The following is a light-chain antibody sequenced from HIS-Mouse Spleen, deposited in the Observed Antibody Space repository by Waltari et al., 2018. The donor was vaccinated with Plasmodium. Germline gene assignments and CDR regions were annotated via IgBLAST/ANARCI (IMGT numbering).Light chain of an antibody. Sequence: EIVMTQSPATLSVSPGERATLSCRASQNVSSNLACYQQKPGQAPRILIYGASTRATVIPARFSGSGSGTEFTLTISSLQSEDFAVYYCQQYNNWSFTFGPGTKVDIK. J-gene: IGKJ3*01. CDR2: GAS. CDR1: QNVSSN. CDR3: QQYNNWSFT. V-gene: IGKV3-15*01.